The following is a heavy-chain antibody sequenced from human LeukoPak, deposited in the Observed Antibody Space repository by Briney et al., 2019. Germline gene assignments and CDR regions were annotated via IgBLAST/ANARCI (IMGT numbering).Heavy chain of an antibody. CDR3: ASTYETGHFDY. CDR1: GYSLSDHY. CDR2: INPNSNGLN. D-gene: IGHD3-10*01. V-gene: IGHV1-2*07. Sequence: ASVKVSCKASGYSLSDHYMHWVRQAPGQGLEWMGWINPNSNGLNNYAHKFQGRVTMTSDTSISTAYMELSGLRSDDTAVYFCASTYETGHFDYWGQGTLVTVSS. J-gene: IGHJ4*02.